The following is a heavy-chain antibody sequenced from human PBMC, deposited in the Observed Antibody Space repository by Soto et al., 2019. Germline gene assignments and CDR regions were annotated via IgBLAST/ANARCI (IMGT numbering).Heavy chain of an antibody. V-gene: IGHV3-21*01. CDR2: ISSSSSYI. D-gene: IGHD2-2*01. CDR1: GFTFSSYS. Sequence: PGGSLRLSCAASGFTFSSYSMKWVRQAPGKGLEWVSSISSSSSYIYYADSVKGRFTISRDNAKNSLYLQMNSLRAEDTAVYYCAREDIVVVPAAVTYYYGMDVWGQGTTVTVSS. J-gene: IGHJ6*02. CDR3: AREDIVVVPAAVTYYYGMDV.